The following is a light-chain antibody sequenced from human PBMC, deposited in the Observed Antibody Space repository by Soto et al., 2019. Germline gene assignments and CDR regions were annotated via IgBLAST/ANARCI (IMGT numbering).Light chain of an antibody. CDR3: QQYYGSPPRT. Sequence: DIVMTQSPDSLAVSLGKRATINCKSSQSVLYSSNNKNYLAWYQQKPGQPPKLLISWASTREFGVPDRFSGSGSGTDFTLTISSLQAEDVAVYYCQQYYGSPPRTFGQGTKVEIK. CDR2: WAS. V-gene: IGKV4-1*01. CDR1: QSVLYSSNNKNY. J-gene: IGKJ1*01.